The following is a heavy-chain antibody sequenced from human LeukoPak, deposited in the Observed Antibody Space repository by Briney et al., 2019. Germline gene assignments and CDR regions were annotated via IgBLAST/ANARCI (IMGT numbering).Heavy chain of an antibody. J-gene: IGHJ4*02. CDR2: TYYSGSI. CDR3: ARQEVRGGFCSGY. Sequence: SETLSLACTVSGGSISANNYYWGWIRQPPGKGLEWIGRTYYSGSIYYSSSVRRRVIISIDTSKSHFSLKLSSVNAADTAVYYCARQEVRGGFCSGYWGQGTLVSVSS. D-gene: IGHD3-10*01. CDR1: GGSISANNYY. V-gene: IGHV4-39*01.